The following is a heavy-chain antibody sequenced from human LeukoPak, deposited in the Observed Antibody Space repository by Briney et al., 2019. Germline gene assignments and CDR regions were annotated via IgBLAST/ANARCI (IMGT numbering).Heavy chain of an antibody. J-gene: IGHJ6*02. CDR1: GFTVNSNY. Sequence: GGSLRLSCAASGFTVNSNYMSWVRQAPGKGLEWVSLIYTGGSTYYADSVRGRFTISRDNSKDTLYLQMDSLRPEDTAIYYCARGFGKAAADVFGGYTMDVWGQGTTVTVSS. V-gene: IGHV3-66*02. CDR3: ARGFGKAAADVFGGYTMDV. D-gene: IGHD6-13*01. CDR2: IYTGGST.